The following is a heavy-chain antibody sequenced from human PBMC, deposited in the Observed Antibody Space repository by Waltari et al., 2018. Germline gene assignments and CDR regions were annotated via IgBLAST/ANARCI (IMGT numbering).Heavy chain of an antibody. Sequence: QVQLQQWGAGLLKPSETLSLTCAVYGGSFSGYYWSWIRQPPGKGLEWIGEINHSGITTTNPSRKGPVTISVNTSKNQFSLKLGSVTAADTAVYYCARGGTAMLPSGYWGQGTLVTVSS. CDR2: INHSGIT. J-gene: IGHJ4*02. CDR3: ARGGTAMLPSGY. V-gene: IGHV4-34*01. D-gene: IGHD5-18*01. CDR1: GGSFSGYY.